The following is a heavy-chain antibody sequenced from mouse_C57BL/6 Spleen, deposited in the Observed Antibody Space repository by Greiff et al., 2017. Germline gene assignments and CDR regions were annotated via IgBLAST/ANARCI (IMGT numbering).Heavy chain of an antibody. V-gene: IGHV1-64*01. D-gene: IGHD1-1*01. CDR3: ARYLRYYAMDY. CDR2: IHPNSGST. Sequence: VQLQQPGAELVKPGASVKLSCKASGYTFTSYWMHWVKQRPGQGLEWIGMIHPNSGSTNYNEKFKSKATLTVDKSSSTAYMQLSSLTSEDSAVYYCARYLRYYAMDYWGQGTSVTVSS. CDR1: GYTFTSYW. J-gene: IGHJ4*01.